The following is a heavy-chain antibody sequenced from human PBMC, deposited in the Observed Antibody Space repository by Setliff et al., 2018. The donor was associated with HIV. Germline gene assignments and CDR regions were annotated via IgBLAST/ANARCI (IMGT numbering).Heavy chain of an antibody. Sequence: RGESLKISCKASGYSFNRYFIGWVRQMPGKGLEWMAIIYPGDSDTRYSPSFRGQVTISADKSISTVYLQWNSLQASDTAMYYCVRYIGAAAGYIDHWGQGTLGTVSS. D-gene: IGHD6-25*01. J-gene: IGHJ4*02. CDR3: VRYIGAAAGYIDH. CDR1: GYSFNRYF. V-gene: IGHV5-51*01. CDR2: IYPGDSDT.